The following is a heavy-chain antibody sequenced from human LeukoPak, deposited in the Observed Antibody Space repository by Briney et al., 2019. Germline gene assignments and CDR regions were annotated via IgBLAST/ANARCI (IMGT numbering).Heavy chain of an antibody. J-gene: IGHJ4*02. CDR2: ISGNGGST. V-gene: IGHV3-23*01. Sequence: GGSLRLSCAASGFTFSSYAMSWVRQAPGKGLEWVSAISGNGGSTYYADSVKGRFTISRDNSKNTLYLQMNSLRAEDTAVYYCAKDPGVLLWFGELSIWGQGTLVTVSS. D-gene: IGHD3-10*01. CDR1: GFTFSSYA. CDR3: AKDPGVLLWFGELSI.